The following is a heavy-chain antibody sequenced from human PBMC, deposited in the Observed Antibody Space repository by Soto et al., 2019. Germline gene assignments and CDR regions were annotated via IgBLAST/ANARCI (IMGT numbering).Heavy chain of an antibody. CDR3: ARANGRYYYDSSGPYGMDV. V-gene: IGHV4-59*01. Sequence: SETLSLTCTVSGGSISSYYWSWIRQPPGRGLEWIGYIYYSGSTNYNPSLKSRVTISVDTSKNQFSLKLSSVTAADTAVYYCARANGRYYYDSSGPYGMDVWGQGTTVTVSS. CDR1: GGSISSYY. J-gene: IGHJ6*02. D-gene: IGHD3-22*01. CDR2: IYYSGST.